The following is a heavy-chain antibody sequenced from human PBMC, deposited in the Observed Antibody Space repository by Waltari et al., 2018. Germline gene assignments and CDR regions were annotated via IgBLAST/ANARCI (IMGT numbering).Heavy chain of an antibody. Sequence: GWCRQPPGQGPVWIGTNDNKGATYSSPSRNSRLTISRDTSKNQLALKLASMTAVDTPVYYCATYLGASIGTAAFDVWGQGTMVTVSS. J-gene: IGHJ3*01. D-gene: IGHD1-1*01. V-gene: IGHV4-39*01. CDR2: NDNKGAT. CDR3: ATYLGASIGTAAFDV.